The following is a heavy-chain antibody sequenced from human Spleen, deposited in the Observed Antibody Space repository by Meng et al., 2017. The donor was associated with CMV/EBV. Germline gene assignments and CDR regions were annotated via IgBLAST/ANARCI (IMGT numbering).Heavy chain of an antibody. V-gene: IGHV4-39*01. CDR1: GGPINSSSYY. D-gene: IGHD6-13*01. CDR3: ARPIAAAGWFDP. Sequence: QLQLQESGPGLVKPSETLSLHCTVSGGPINSSSYYWGWIRQPPGKGLEWIGSIYYSGRTYYNPSLKSRVTISVDTSKNQFSLKLSSVTAADTAVYYCARPIAAAGWFDPWGQGTLVTVSS. J-gene: IGHJ5*02. CDR2: IYYSGRT.